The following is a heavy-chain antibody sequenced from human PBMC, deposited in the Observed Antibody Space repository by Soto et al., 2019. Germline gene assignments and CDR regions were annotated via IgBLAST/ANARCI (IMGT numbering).Heavy chain of an antibody. Sequence: QVQLQESGPGLVKPSQTLSLTCTVSGGSIGSGGFYWSWIRQHPGKGLEFIGHIYYSGTTYLNPSLKSRINMSVDLSKNQFSLNLSSVSAADTAIYYCSRLGYGSGIFFDYWGQGTLVTVSS. CDR3: SRLGYGSGIFFDY. J-gene: IGHJ4*02. CDR2: IYYSGTT. CDR1: GGSIGSGGFY. D-gene: IGHD3-10*01. V-gene: IGHV4-31*03.